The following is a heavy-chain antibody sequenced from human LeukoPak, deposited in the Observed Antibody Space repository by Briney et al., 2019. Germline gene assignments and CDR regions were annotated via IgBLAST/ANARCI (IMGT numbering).Heavy chain of an antibody. CDR2: IRHDGSNI. CDR1: GFDIRHYY. V-gene: IGHV3-7*04. D-gene: IGHD3-10*01. Sequence: GGSLRLSCVASGFDIRHYYMSWVRQAPGKGLEWVADIRHDGSNIYNVDSVRGRFTISRDTAKNSLFLQMNSLKDEDTAVYYCARDGSGRDFSLDYWGQGTLVTVSS. CDR3: ARDGSGRDFSLDY. J-gene: IGHJ4*02.